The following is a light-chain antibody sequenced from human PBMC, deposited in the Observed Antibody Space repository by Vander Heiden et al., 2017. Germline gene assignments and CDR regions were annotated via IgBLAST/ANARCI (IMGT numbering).Light chain of an antibody. Sequence: QSVLTQPPSVSGAPGQRVTISCSGTSYSHGVHWYQQTPGTAPKFLISTNGDRPSGVPDRFSASKSDTSASLAISGLQAVDEADYYCQSYDSRLSGYVFGTGTKVTVL. CDR1: SYSHG. V-gene: IGLV1-40*01. CDR2: TNG. J-gene: IGLJ1*01. CDR3: QSYDSRLSGYV.